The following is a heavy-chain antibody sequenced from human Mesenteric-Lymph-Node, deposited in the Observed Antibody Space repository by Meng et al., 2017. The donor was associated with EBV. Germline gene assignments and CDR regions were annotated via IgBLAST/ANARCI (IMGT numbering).Heavy chain of an antibody. CDR1: GGSFSSYY. CDR2: ISHSGST. D-gene: IGHD3-16*02. Sequence: QVQPQRWGAGSFKPSETLSPTCAAHGGSFSSYYWSWIRQPPGKGLEWIGEISHSGSTNYNPSLKSRVTISVDTSKNQFSLKLSSVTAADTAVYYCAKGPLLGGELSLEDYWGQGTLVTVSS. V-gene: IGHV4-34*01. CDR3: AKGPLLGGELSLEDY. J-gene: IGHJ4*02.